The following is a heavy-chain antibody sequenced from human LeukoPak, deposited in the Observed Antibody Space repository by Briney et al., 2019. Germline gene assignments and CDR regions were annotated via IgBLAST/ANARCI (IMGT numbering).Heavy chain of an antibody. D-gene: IGHD2-2*01. CDR2: IKQDGSEK. Sequence: PGGSLRLSCAASGFTFSSYWMSWVRQAPGKGLEWVANIKQDGSEKYVDSVKGRFTISRDNAKNSLYLQMNSLRAEDTAVYYCARQGGQHWVPYFDYWGQGTLVTVSS. J-gene: IGHJ4*02. V-gene: IGHV3-7*01. CDR3: ARQGGQHWVPYFDY. CDR1: GFTFSSYW.